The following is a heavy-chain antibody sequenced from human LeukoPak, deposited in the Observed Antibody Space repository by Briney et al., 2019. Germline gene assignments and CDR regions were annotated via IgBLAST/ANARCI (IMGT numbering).Heavy chain of an antibody. V-gene: IGHV1-2*02. CDR3: ARGQRWLQPLDY. CDR1: GYVFTGYY. CDR2: INPNRRGT. Sequence: ASVKVSCKASGYVFTGYYIHWVRQAPGQGLEWMGWINPNRRGTNYAQKFQGRVTMTRDTSISTAYMEVSRLRSDDTAVYYCARGQRWLQPLDYWGQGTLVTVSS. D-gene: IGHD5-24*01. J-gene: IGHJ4*02.